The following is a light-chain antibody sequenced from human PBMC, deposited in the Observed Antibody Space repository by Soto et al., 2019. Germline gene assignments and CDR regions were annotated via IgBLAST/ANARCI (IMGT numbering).Light chain of an antibody. V-gene: IGLV7-46*01. CDR2: DTN. J-gene: IGLJ2*01. CDR1: TGAVTSGHY. CDR3: LLSYSGARVV. Sequence: QAVVTQEPSLTVSPGGTATLTCGSSTGAVTSGHYPYWIQQKPGQAPTTLIYDTNNKHSWTPARFSGSLLGGKAALTLSGAQPEDEAEYYCLLSYSGARVVFGGGTKLTVL.